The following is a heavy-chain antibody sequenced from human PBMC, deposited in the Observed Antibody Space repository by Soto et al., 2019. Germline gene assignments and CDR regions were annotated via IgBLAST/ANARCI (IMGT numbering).Heavy chain of an antibody. CDR3: AHSVGARRAGGGDSDCEY. CDR1: GFSLRTDGLG. J-gene: IGHJ4*02. CDR2: IYWNDDT. V-gene: IGHV2-5*01. D-gene: IGHD2-21*01. Sequence: QITLKESGPTLVNPTQPLTLTCTFSGFSLRTDGLGVGWIRQPPGKALEFLALIYWNDDTRYSPSPRSRLTITMDTCRNQVVLTMTSMDPADTATYYCAHSVGARRAGGGDSDCEYWGQGGLVSVCS.